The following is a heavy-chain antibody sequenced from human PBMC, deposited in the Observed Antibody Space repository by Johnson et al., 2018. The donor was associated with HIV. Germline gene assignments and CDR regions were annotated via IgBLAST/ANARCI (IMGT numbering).Heavy chain of an antibody. CDR1: GFTFSSYW. J-gene: IGHJ3*02. CDR2: IKQDGSEK. Sequence: VQLVESGGGLVQPGGSLILSCAASGFTFSSYWMSWVRQAPGKGLEWVANIKQDGSEKYYVDSVKGRFTISRDNAKNSLYLQMNSLRAEDTAVYYCARLRAAAGLAFDIWGQGTMVTVSS. V-gene: IGHV3-7*01. D-gene: IGHD6-13*01. CDR3: ARLRAAAGLAFDI.